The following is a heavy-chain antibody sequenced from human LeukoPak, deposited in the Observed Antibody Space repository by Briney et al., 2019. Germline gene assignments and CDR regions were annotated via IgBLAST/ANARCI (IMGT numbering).Heavy chain of an antibody. CDR2: ISWNSGSI. Sequence: PGGSLRLSCAASGFTFDDYAMHWVRQAPGKGLEWVSGISWNSGSIGYADSVKGRFTISRDNAKNSLYLQMNSLRAEDTAVYYCAGSWSPYDAFDIWGQGTMVSVSS. CDR3: AGSWSPYDAFDI. J-gene: IGHJ3*02. V-gene: IGHV3-9*01. D-gene: IGHD6-13*01. CDR1: GFTFDDYA.